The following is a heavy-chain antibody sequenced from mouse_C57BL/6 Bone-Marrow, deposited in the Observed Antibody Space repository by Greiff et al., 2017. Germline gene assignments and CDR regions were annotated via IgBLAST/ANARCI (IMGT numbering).Heavy chain of an antibody. J-gene: IGHJ2*01. D-gene: IGHD2-5*01. CDR2: IDPEDGET. Sequence: VQLQQSGTELVKPGASVKLSCTASGFNIKDYYMHWVKQRTEKGLEWIGRIDPEDGETKYAPKFKGKATITADTSSNTAYLQLSSLTSEDTAVYYCARESQTYFSSYEDDYWGQGTTLTVSS. CDR3: ARESQTYFSSYEDDY. V-gene: IGHV14-2*01. CDR1: GFNIKDYY.